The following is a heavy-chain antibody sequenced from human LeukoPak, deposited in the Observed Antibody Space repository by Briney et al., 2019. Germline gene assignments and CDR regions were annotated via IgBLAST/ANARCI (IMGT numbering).Heavy chain of an antibody. CDR1: GGSISSHY. Sequence: SETLSLTCTVSGGSISSHYWSWIRQPAGKGLEWIGCIYTRGSTNYNPSLKSRVTMSVDTSKNQFPLKLSSVTAADTAVYYCARAPTGGYYYYYYMDVWGKGTTVTVSS. V-gene: IGHV4-4*07. D-gene: IGHD1-14*01. CDR3: ARAPTGGYYYYYYMDV. CDR2: IYTRGST. J-gene: IGHJ6*03.